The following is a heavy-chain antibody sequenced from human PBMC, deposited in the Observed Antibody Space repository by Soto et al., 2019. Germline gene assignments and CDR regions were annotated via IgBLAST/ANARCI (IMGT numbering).Heavy chain of an antibody. V-gene: IGHV1-24*01. J-gene: IGHJ4*02. CDR1: GYSLTDLS. D-gene: IGHD5-12*01. CDR2: FDPEHGET. Sequence: QVQLVQSGAEVKKPGASVKVSCKVSGYSLTDLSIYWVRQAPAKGLEWMGGFDPEHGETISAQRFQGRVTLTEDPSTDTAYMELSSLRSDDTAVYYCATGIVATINGYWGQGTLVTVSS. CDR3: ATGIVATINGY.